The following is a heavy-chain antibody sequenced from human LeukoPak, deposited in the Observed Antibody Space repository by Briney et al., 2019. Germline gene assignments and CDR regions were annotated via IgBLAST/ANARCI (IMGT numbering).Heavy chain of an antibody. Sequence: SETLSLTCAVSGYSISSGHYWGWIRPPPGKGLEWIGSIYHSGSTYYSPSLKSRVAISVDTSKNQFSLKLSSVTAADTAVYYCARGWLGWFDPWGQGTLVTVSS. CDR1: GYSISSGHY. CDR2: IYHSGST. CDR3: ARGWLGWFDP. V-gene: IGHV4-38-2*01. D-gene: IGHD6-19*01. J-gene: IGHJ5*02.